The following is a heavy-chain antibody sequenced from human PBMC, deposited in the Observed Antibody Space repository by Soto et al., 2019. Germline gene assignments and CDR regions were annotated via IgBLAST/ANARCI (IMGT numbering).Heavy chain of an antibody. CDR3: ARDVIDNSGYYDFGY. V-gene: IGHV3-33*01. J-gene: IGHJ4*02. CDR2: IWYDGSNK. Sequence: GGSLRLSCAASGFTFSSYGMHWVRQAPGKWLEWVAVIWYDGSNKYYADSVKGRFSISRDNSKNRLYLQMNSLKAEDTAVYYCARDVIDNSGYYDFGYWGQGTLVTVSS. CDR1: GFTFSSYG. D-gene: IGHD3-22*01.